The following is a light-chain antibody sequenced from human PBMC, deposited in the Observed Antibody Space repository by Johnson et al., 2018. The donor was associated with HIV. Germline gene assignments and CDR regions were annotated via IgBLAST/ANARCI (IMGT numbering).Light chain of an antibody. CDR2: ENN. CDR3: GTGDSSLSTYV. V-gene: IGLV1-51*02. CDR1: SSNIGNNY. J-gene: IGLJ1*01. Sequence: QSVLTQPPSVSAAPGQKVTISCSGSSSNIGNNYISWYQQLPGTAPKLLIYENNKRPSGIPDRFSASKSGTSATLGITGLQTGDEADYYCGTGDSSLSTYVFGTGTKVTV.